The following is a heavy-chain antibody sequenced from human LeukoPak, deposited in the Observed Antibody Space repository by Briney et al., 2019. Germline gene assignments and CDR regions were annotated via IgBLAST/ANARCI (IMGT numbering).Heavy chain of an antibody. CDR1: GFTLSSYS. CDR3: ARVGSLYDSSGYWVNYYGMDV. V-gene: IGHV3-48*04. Sequence: GGSLRLSCAASGFTLSSYSMNWVRQAPGKGLEWVSYISSSSSGTIFYADSVKGRFTISRDNAKNSLYLQMNSLRAEDTALYYCARVGSLYDSSGYWVNYYGMDVWGQGTTVTVSS. J-gene: IGHJ6*02. D-gene: IGHD3-22*01. CDR2: ISSSSSGTI.